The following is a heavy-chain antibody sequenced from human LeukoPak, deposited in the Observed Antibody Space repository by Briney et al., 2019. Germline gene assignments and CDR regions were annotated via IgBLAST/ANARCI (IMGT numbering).Heavy chain of an antibody. CDR1: RYSISSGYY. V-gene: IGHV4-38-2*02. J-gene: IGHJ4*02. Sequence: SETLSLTCTVSRYSISSGYYWGWIRQPPGKGLEWIGSIYRDGTTLYTPSLKSRLTISVDTSKNQFSLNLTSVTAADTAMYYCARDAFGRDYYGSGSRTFDYWGQGTLVSVSS. D-gene: IGHD3-10*01. CDR3: ARDAFGRDYYGSGSRTFDY. CDR2: IYRDGTT.